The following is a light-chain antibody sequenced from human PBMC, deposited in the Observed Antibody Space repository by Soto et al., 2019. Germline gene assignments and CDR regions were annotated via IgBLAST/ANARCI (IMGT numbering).Light chain of an antibody. Sequence: DIPMTQSPSTLSASVGDRVTITCRASQSISSWLAWYQQKPGKVPVLLIYSASTLKSGVPSRFSGRGAGTDFTLTISSLQPEDFATYYCQKYDRAPRTFGQGTKVDIK. CDR3: QKYDRAPRT. V-gene: IGKV1-27*01. CDR2: SAS. J-gene: IGKJ1*01. CDR1: QSISSW.